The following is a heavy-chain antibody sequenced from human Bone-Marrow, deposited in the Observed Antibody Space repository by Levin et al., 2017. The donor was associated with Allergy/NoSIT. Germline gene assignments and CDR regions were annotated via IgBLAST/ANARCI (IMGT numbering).Heavy chain of an antibody. V-gene: IGHV7-4-1*02. D-gene: IGHD2-15*01. Sequence: GGSLRLSCKASGYTFTDYDVNWVRQAPGQGLEWMGWINPKTGNPTFAQGFTGRFVFSLDTSVSTAYLQISSLKAEDTAVYYCARVLVVGGGSSGFDPWGQGTRVTVSS. CDR3: ARVLVVGGGSSGFDP. J-gene: IGHJ5*02. CDR1: GYTFTDYD. CDR2: INPKTGNP.